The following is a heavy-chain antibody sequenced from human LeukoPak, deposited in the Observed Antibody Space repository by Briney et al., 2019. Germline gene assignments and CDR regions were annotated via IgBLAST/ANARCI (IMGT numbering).Heavy chain of an antibody. Sequence: GVSLRLSCVASGFTFREYGFHWVRQAPGKGLEWVAVMWNDGITGKYADSVRGRFSVSRDNSKNTVYLQMDSLRADDTSVYYCARDGSGWSSDYWGQGTLVTVSS. CDR3: ARDGSGWSSDY. J-gene: IGHJ4*02. CDR1: GFTFREYG. V-gene: IGHV3-33*01. CDR2: MWNDGITG. D-gene: IGHD6-19*01.